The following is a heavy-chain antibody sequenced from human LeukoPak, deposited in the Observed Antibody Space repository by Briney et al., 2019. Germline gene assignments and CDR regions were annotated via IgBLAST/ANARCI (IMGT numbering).Heavy chain of an antibody. D-gene: IGHD6-6*01. CDR2: INHSGST. Sequence: SETLSLTCAVYGGSFSGYYWSWIRQPPGKGLEWIGEINHSGSTNYNPSLKSRVTISVDTSKNQFSLKLSSVTAADTAVYYCARGIDSSSSGGFDYWGQGTLVTVSS. CDR3: ARGIDSSSSGGFDY. CDR1: GGSFSGYY. V-gene: IGHV4-34*01. J-gene: IGHJ4*02.